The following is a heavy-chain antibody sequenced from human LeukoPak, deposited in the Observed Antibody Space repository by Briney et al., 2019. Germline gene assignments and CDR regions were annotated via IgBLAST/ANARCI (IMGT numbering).Heavy chain of an antibody. CDR2: IKQDGSEK. CDR1: GFMFSNYW. CDR3: ARKGLTVIRGVIINHYYYYGMDV. V-gene: IGHV3-7*03. Sequence: PGGSLRLSCAASGFMFSNYWMSWVRQAPGKGLEWVANIKQDGSEKYYVDSAKGRFTISRDNAKNPLYLQMNSLRAEDTAMYHCARKGLTVIRGVIINHYYYYGMDVWGKGTTVTVSS. D-gene: IGHD3-10*01. J-gene: IGHJ6*04.